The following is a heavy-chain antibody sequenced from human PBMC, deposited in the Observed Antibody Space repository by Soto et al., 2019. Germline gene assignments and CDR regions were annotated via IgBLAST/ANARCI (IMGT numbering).Heavy chain of an antibody. CDR1: GFTFSSYA. J-gene: IGHJ4*02. Sequence: QVQLVESGGGVVQPGRSLRLSCAASGFTFSSYAMHWVRQAPGKGLEWVAVISYDGSNKYYADSVQGRFTISRDNSKNTLYLQLNSLRAEETAVYYCASAEGTVVTPSAFYYGGQGTLVTVSS. CDR3: ASAEGTVVTPSAFYY. CDR2: ISYDGSNK. D-gene: IGHD4-4*01. V-gene: IGHV3-30-3*01.